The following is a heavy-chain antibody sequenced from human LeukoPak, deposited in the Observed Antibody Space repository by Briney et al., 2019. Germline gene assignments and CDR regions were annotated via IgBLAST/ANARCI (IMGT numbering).Heavy chain of an antibody. V-gene: IGHV3-53*05. CDR1: GFTVSGNY. D-gene: IGHD3-10*01. CDR3: AREATPRRGAWSRERGFLPYTNWFDP. J-gene: IGHJ5*02. CDR2: IYSGGGT. Sequence: PGGSLRLSCAASGFTVSGNYMSWVRQAPGKGLEWVSVIYSGGGTYYADSVRGRFTISRDNSKNTLYLQMNSLRAEDTAVYYCAREATPRRGAWSRERGFLPYTNWFDPWGQGTLVTVSS.